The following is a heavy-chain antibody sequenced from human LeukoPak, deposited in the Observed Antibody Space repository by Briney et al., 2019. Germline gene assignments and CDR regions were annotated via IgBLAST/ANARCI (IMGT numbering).Heavy chain of an antibody. V-gene: IGHV4-34*01. CDR1: GGSFSGYY. Sequence: KSSETLSLTCAVYGGSFSGYYWSWIRQSPGKGLEWIANIYYSGSTYYNPSLKSRLTISVDTSKNQFSLKLSSVTAADTAVYYCAKSNGYGLVDIWGQGTMVTVSS. CDR3: AKSNGYGLVDI. J-gene: IGHJ3*02. CDR2: IYYSGST. D-gene: IGHD3-10*01.